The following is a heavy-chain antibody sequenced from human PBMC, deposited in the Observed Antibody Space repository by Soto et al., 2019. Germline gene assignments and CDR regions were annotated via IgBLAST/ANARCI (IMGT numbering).Heavy chain of an antibody. J-gene: IGHJ4*02. D-gene: IGHD2-15*01. CDR1: GFSLSTSGVG. V-gene: IGHV2-5*01. CDR3: AHRRCSGGSCYFDY. Sequence: QISLKESGPTLVKPTETLTLTCSFSGFSLSTSGVGVGWIRQPPGKAPEWLGMIYWNVEKRYSPSLTNRLTITKDTSKNQVVLTLTDMDPEDTGTYFCAHRRCSGGSCYFDYWGQGTLVTVSS. CDR2: IYWNVEK.